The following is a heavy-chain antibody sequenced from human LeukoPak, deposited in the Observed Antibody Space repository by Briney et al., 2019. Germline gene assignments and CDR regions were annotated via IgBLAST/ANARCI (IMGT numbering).Heavy chain of an antibody. CDR2: IIPIFGTA. V-gene: IGHV1-69*05. D-gene: IGHD3-22*01. J-gene: IGHJ3*02. CDR3: ARINGRRRPYYYDSSGYYSDAFDI. Sequence: GSSVKVSCKASGGTFSSYAISWVRQVPGQGLEWMGRIIPIFGTANYAQKFQGRVTITTDESTSTAYMELSSLRSEDTAVYYCARINGRRRPYYYDSSGYYSDAFDIWGQGTMVTVSS. CDR1: GGTFSSYA.